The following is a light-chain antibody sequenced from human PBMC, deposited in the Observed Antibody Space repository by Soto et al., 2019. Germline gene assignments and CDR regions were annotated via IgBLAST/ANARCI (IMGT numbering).Light chain of an antibody. CDR2: KAS. J-gene: IGKJ1*01. CDR3: QQYGT. V-gene: IGKV1-5*03. Sequence: IPITQSPSTLSASVGDRVTITCRASQSISRLLAWYQQKPGKAPKLLIYKASSLESGVPSMFSGSGSGTEFTLTISSLQHEDVATYYCQQYGTFGQGTKVDI. CDR1: QSISRL.